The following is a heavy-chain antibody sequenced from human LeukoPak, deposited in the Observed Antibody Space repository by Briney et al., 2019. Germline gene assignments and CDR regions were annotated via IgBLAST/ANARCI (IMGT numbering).Heavy chain of an antibody. D-gene: IGHD6-19*01. Sequence: ASVKVSCKASGYPFTSYDIHWVRQAAGHGLEWMSWMTPNSEKRAYAQKFQGRVTMTTNTSIDTAYMELSSLTFDDTAIYYCARGRGWGILDSWGQGHLVTVSS. CDR1: GYPFTSYD. CDR3: ARGRGWGILDS. V-gene: IGHV1-8*01. CDR2: MTPNSEKR. J-gene: IGHJ4*02.